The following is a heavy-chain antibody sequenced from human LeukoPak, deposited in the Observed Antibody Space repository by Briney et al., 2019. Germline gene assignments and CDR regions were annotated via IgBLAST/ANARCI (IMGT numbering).Heavy chain of an antibody. CDR2: INPNSGGT. Sequence: ASVKVSCKASGYTFTGYYMHWVRQAPGQGLGWMGLINPNSGGTNYAQKFQGRVTMTRDTSISTAYMELSRMRSDDTAVYYCERVPHYYDSSGAGMDVWGQGTTVTVSS. D-gene: IGHD3-22*01. CDR3: ERVPHYYDSSGAGMDV. CDR1: GYTFTGYY. J-gene: IGHJ6*02. V-gene: IGHV1-2*02.